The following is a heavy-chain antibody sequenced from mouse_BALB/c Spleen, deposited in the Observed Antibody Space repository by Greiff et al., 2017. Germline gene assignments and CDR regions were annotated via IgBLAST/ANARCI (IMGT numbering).Heavy chain of an antibody. CDR3: TRDHYGSSWFAY. D-gene: IGHD1-1*01. CDR2: ISSGGSYT. CDR1: GFTFSSYT. J-gene: IGHJ3*01. Sequence: EVKLQESGGGLVKPGGSLKLSCAASGFTFSSYTMSWVRQTPEKRLEWVATISSGGSYTYYPDSVKGRFTISRDNAKNTLYLQMSSLKSEDTAMYYCTRDHYGSSWFAYWGQGTLVTVSA. V-gene: IGHV5-6-4*01.